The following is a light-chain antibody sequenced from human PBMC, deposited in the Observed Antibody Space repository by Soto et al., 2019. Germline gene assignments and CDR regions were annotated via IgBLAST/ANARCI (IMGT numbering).Light chain of an antibody. J-gene: IGLJ1*01. CDR1: SRDVGSYNL. V-gene: IGLV2-14*02. Sequence: QSVLTQPASVSGSPGQSITISCTGTSRDVGSYNLVSWYQQHPGKAPKFMIFEGNKRPSGLSNRFSGSNSGNTASLTISGLQPEYEAEYYYSAVNSNRFYVRGPGTKV. CDR3: SAVNSNRFYV. CDR2: EGN.